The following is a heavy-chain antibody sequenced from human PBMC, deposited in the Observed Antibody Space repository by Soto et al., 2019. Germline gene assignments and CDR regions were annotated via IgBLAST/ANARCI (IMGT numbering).Heavy chain of an antibody. Sequence: QVQLQESGPGLVKPSQTLSLTCTVSGGSISSGGYYWSWIRQHPGKGLEWIGYIYYSGSTYYNPSLKSRVTISVNTSKNHFSLKLSSVTAADTAVYYYASLSPRHEFDYWGQGSLVTVSS. CDR1: GGSISSGGYY. J-gene: IGHJ4*02. CDR2: IYYSGST. V-gene: IGHV4-31*03. CDR3: ASLSPRHEFDY. D-gene: IGHD6-6*01.